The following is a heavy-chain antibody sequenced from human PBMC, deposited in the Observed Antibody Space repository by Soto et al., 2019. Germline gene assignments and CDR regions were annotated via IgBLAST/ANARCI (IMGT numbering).Heavy chain of an antibody. V-gene: IGHV3-23*01. D-gene: IGHD7-27*01. CDR2: VTAGGDNT. Sequence: EVQLLESGGGLVQPGGSLRLSCAASGFTFSSYAMTWVRQTPGQGLRWVSTVTAGGDNTYHADSVKGRFTISRDTSKNTLYLQMNSRTVEDTAIYNCERLYWGAYDMWGQGTMVTVSS. CDR1: GFTFSSYA. CDR3: ERLYWGAYDM. J-gene: IGHJ3*02.